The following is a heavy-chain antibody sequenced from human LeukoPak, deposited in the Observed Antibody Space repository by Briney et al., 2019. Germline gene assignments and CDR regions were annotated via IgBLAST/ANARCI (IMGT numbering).Heavy chain of an antibody. CDR3: ARVGYCGGDCYSGDYYYYMDF. V-gene: IGHV4-34*01. D-gene: IGHD2-21*02. J-gene: IGHJ6*03. CDR2: INHSGST. Sequence: SETLTLTCAVYGGSFSGYYWSWIRQPPGKGLEWIGEINHSGSTNYNPSLKSRGTISVDTSKNQFSLKLSSVTAADTAVYYCARVGYCGGDCYSGDYYYYMDFWGKGTTVTVSS. CDR1: GGSFSGYY.